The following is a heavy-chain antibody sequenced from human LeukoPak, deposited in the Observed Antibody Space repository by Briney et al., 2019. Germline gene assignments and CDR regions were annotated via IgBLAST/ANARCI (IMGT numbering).Heavy chain of an antibody. D-gene: IGHD6-25*01. CDR3: TRGATAAGGGDYFDY. CDR1: GFSFSTYS. Sequence: PGGSLRLSCAASGFSFSTYSMNWVRQGPGKGLEWVSSISSSSSYIYYADSVKGRFTISRDNAKNSLYLQMNSLRAEDTAEYYCTRGATAAGGGDYFDYWGQGALVTVSS. CDR2: ISSSSSYI. J-gene: IGHJ4*02. V-gene: IGHV3-21*01.